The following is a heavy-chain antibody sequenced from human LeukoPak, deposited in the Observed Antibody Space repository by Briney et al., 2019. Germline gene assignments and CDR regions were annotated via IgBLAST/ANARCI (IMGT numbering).Heavy chain of an antibody. CDR3: ASLVLGYFQH. CDR1: GGSISSSSYY. Sequence: SETLSFTCTVSGGSISSSSYYWGWIRQPPGKGLEWIGSIYYSGSTYYNPSLKSRVTISVDTSKNQFSLKLSSVTAADTAVYYCASLVLGYFQHWGQGTLVTVSS. V-gene: IGHV4-39*01. D-gene: IGHD6-13*01. CDR2: IYYSGST. J-gene: IGHJ1*01.